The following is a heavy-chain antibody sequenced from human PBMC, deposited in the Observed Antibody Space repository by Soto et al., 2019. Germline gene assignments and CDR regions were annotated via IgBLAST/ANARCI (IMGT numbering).Heavy chain of an antibody. J-gene: IGHJ6*02. V-gene: IGHV3-30-3*01. CDR1: GFTFSSYA. D-gene: IGHD2-8*01. CDR3: ARDGAPLNYIVLMVYGGPYYYYGMDV. CDR2: ISYDGSNK. Sequence: GGSLRLSCAASGFTFSSYAMHWVRQAPGKGLEWVAVISYDGSNKYYADSVKGRFTISRDNSKNTLYLQMNSLRAEDTAVYYCARDGAPLNYIVLMVYGGPYYYYGMDVWGQGTTVTVSS.